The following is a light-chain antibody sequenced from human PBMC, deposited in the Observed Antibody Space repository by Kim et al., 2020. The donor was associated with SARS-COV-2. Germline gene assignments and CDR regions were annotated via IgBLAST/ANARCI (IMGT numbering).Light chain of an antibody. CDR2: GDS. CDR1: SSNMGPGYD. CDR3: QSYDNSLNGVV. V-gene: IGLV1-40*01. J-gene: IGLJ2*01. Sequence: QSVLTQPPSVSGAPGQRVTISCTGSSSNMGPGYDVHWYQQLPGTAPKLLMYGDSNDDRFSGSKSGTSASLAITGLQAEDEADYYCQSYDNSLNGVVFGGGTQLTVL.